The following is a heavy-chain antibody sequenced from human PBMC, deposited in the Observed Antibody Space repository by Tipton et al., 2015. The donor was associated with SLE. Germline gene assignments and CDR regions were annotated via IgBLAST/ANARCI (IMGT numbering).Heavy chain of an antibody. V-gene: IGHV1-69*09. J-gene: IGHJ4*02. Sequence: QVQLVQSGPEVKKPGSSVKVSCKASGGTFSSYAISWVRQAPGQGLEWMGRIIPILGIANYAQKFQGRVTITADKSTSTAYMELSSLRSEDTAVYYCAREYYDSSGYYYERYWGQGTLVTVSS. CDR3: AREYYDSSGYYYERY. D-gene: IGHD3-22*01. CDR1: GGTFSSYA. CDR2: IIPILGIA.